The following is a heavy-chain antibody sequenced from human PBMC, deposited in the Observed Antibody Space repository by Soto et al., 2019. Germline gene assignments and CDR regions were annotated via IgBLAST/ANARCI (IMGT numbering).Heavy chain of an antibody. CDR3: AKDQASGQGSFDS. CDR1: GFTFSSYG. V-gene: IGHV3-30*18. CDR2: ISHDGSNK. J-gene: IGHJ4*02. Sequence: GGSLRLSCAASGFTFSSYGMHWVRQAPGKGLEWVAVISHDGSNKYYADSVKGRFTISRDNSKNTLFLQMNSLRADDTAVYYCAKDQASGQGSFDSWGQGTLVTVSS.